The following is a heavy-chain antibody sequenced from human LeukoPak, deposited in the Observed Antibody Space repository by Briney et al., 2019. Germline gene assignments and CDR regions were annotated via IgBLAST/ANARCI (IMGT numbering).Heavy chain of an antibody. CDR2: IIPIFGRA. CDR1: GGTFISYS. J-gene: IGHJ4*02. V-gene: IGHV1-69*13. Sequence: SVTVSCKDSGGTFISYSINWVRQAPGQGLEWMGGIIPIFGRANYAQKFQGRVTITADDSTSTAYMELSSLRSEDTAVYYCADLVYCSSSSCYEPFNQTWGQGTLVTVSP. D-gene: IGHD2-2*01. CDR3: ADLVYCSSSSCYEPFNQT.